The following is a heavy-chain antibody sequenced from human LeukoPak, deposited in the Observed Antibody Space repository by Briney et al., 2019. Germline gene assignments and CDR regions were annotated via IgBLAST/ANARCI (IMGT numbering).Heavy chain of an antibody. D-gene: IGHD6-13*01. CDR2: IYYSGST. Sequence: PSETLSLTCTVSGGSISSYYWSWIRQPPGKGLEWIGYIYYSGSTNYNPSLKSRVTISVDPSKNQFSLKLSSVTAADTAVYYCARASEGSSFDYWGQGTLVTVSP. J-gene: IGHJ4*02. V-gene: IGHV4-59*01. CDR1: GGSISSYY. CDR3: ARASEGSSFDY.